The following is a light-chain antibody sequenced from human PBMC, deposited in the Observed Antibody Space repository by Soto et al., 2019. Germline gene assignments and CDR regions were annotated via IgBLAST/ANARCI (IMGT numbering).Light chain of an antibody. CDR3: QQYNDWFSIT. CDR1: QSVSSK. CDR2: DTS. Sequence: EIVMTQSPATLSVSPGQGATLSCRASQSVSSKLAWYRQRPGQAPRLVIYDTSTRATGVPARFSGSGSGTEFTLTISSLQSEDFGVYYCQQYNDWFSITFGQGTRLETK. J-gene: IGKJ5*01. V-gene: IGKV3-15*01.